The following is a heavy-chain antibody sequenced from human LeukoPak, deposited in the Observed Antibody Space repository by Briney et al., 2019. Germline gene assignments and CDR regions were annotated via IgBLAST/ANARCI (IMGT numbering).Heavy chain of an antibody. CDR2: IRYDGSNK. Sequence: GGSLRLSCAASGFTFSSYVMHWVRQAPGKGLEWVAFIRYDGSNKYYADSVKGRFTISRDNSKNTLYLQMNSLRAEDTAVYYCAKVGIGYCSGGSCYLGYWGQGTLVTVSS. V-gene: IGHV3-30*02. CDR3: AKVGIGYCSGGSCYLGY. D-gene: IGHD2-15*01. J-gene: IGHJ4*02. CDR1: GFTFSSYV.